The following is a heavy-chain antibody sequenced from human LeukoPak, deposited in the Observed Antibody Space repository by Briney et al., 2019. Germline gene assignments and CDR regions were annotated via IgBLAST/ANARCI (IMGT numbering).Heavy chain of an antibody. CDR2: ISSSSSYI. CDR3: ARWDH. Sequence: GGSLRLSCAASGFTFSSYSMNWVRQAPGKGLEWVSSISSSSSYICYADSVKGRFTISRDNAKNSLYLQMNSLRAEDTAVYYCARWDHWGQGTLVTVSS. J-gene: IGHJ4*02. V-gene: IGHV3-21*01. CDR1: GFTFSSYS.